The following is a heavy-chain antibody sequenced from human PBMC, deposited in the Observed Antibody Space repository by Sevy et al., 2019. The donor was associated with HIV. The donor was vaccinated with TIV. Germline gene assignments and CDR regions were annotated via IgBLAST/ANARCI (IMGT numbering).Heavy chain of an antibody. D-gene: IGHD3-10*01. CDR2: ISGRGGST. V-gene: IGHV3-23*01. J-gene: IGHJ6*03. CDR1: GFTFSRYA. CDR3: AKVSFGITHDMDV. Sequence: GSLRLSCAASGFTFSRYALSWVRQAPGEGLEWVSAISGRGGSTYYADSVKGRFTISRDNSKNTLYLQMNSLRAEDTAVYYCAKVSFGITHDMDVWGKGTTVTVSS.